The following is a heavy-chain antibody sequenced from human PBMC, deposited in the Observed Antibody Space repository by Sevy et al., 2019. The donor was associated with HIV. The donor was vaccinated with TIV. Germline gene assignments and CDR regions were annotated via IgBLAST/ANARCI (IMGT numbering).Heavy chain of an antibody. CDR2: IVVGSGNT. CDR3: AAAPYSSGWSDFDY. Sequence: ASVKVSCKASGFTFTSSAVQWVRQARGQRLEWIGWIVVGSGNTNYVQKFQERVTITRDMSTSTAYMELSSLRSEDTAVYYCAAAPYSSGWSDFDYWGQGTLVTVSS. J-gene: IGHJ4*02. CDR1: GFTFTSSA. V-gene: IGHV1-58*01. D-gene: IGHD6-19*01.